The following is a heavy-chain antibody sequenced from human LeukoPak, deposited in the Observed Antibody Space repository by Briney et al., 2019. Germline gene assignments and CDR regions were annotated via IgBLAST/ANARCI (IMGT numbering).Heavy chain of an antibody. CDR1: GGSISSYY. J-gene: IGHJ4*02. D-gene: IGHD1-26*01. V-gene: IGHV4-4*07. Sequence: SETLSLTCTVSGGSISSYYWSWIRQPAGKGLEWIGRIYTSGSTNYNPSLKSRVTMSVDTSKNQFSLKLSSVTAADTAVYYCARDIGSGSYYYYSDYWGQGTPVTVSS. CDR2: IYTSGST. CDR3: ARDIGSGSYYYYSDY.